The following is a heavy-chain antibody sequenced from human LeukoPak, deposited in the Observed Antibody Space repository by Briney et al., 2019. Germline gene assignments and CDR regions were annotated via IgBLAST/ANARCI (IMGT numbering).Heavy chain of an antibody. J-gene: IGHJ4*02. D-gene: IGHD4-17*01. V-gene: IGHV4-39*07. CDR3: ASTVYGGYNVYYFNY. CDR1: GGSISSSSYY. CDR2: IYYSGTT. Sequence: SETLSLTCTVSGGSISSSSYYWGWIRQPPGKGLEWIGSIYYSGTTHYNPSLKSPVTMSVDTSKNQFSLKLSSVIAADTAVYFCASTVYGGYNVYYFNYWGQGTLVTVSS.